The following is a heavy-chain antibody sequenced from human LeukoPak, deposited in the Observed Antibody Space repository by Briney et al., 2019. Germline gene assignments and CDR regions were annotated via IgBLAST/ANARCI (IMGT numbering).Heavy chain of an antibody. Sequence: RGESLQISCQGSAYSFSNYWIAWVRQMPGKGLEWMGIIYPGDSDTRYSPSFQGQVTISADTSISTAYLQCSSLKASDTAMYYCARLTSSSAYFDSWGQGTLVTVSS. CDR2: IYPGDSDT. CDR1: AYSFSNYW. D-gene: IGHD6-6*01. CDR3: ARLTSSSAYFDS. V-gene: IGHV5-51*01. J-gene: IGHJ4*02.